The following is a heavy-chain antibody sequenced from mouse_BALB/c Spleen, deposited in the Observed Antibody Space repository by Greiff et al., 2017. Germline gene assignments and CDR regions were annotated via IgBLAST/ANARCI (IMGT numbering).Heavy chain of an antibody. CDR1: GYTFTSYW. CDR3: TRSRTMITTRVAMDY. CDR2: IDPSDSYT. V-gene: IGHV1S127*01. D-gene: IGHD2-4*01. Sequence: QVQLQQPGAELVKPGASVKMSCKASGYTFTSYWMHWVKQRPGQGLEWIGVIDPSDSYTSYNQKFKGKATLTVDTSSSTAYMQLSSLTSEDSAVYYCTRSRTMITTRVAMDYWGQGTSVTVSS. J-gene: IGHJ4*01.